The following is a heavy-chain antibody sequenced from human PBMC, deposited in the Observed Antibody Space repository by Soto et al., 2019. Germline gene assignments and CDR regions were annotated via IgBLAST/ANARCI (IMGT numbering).Heavy chain of an antibody. CDR1: GYTFTSYG. D-gene: IGHD6-19*01. Sequence: QVQLVQSGAEVKKPGASVKVSCKASGYTFTSYGISWVRQAPGQGLEWMGWISAYNGNTNYAQKLQGRVTMTTDTSTSTAYMELGSLRSDDTAVYYCAREPAFLYSSGHQAGNDYWGQGTLVTVSS. CDR3: AREPAFLYSSGHQAGNDY. V-gene: IGHV1-18*01. CDR2: ISAYNGNT. J-gene: IGHJ4*02.